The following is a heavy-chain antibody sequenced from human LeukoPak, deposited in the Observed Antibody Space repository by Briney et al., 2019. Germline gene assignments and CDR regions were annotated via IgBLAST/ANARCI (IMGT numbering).Heavy chain of an antibody. J-gene: IGHJ3*02. CDR2: IIPIFGTA. V-gene: IGHV1-69*13. CDR3: ARGDVSDAFDI. CDR1: GGTFCSYA. D-gene: IGHD3-16*01. Sequence: SVKVSCKASGGTFCSYAISWVRQAPGQGLEWMGGIIPIFGTANYAQKFQGRVTITADESSSTAYMELSSLRSEDTAVYYCARGDVSDAFDIWGQGTMVTVSS.